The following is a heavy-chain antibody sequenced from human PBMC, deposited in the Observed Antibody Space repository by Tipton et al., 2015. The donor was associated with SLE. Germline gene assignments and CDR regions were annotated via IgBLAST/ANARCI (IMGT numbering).Heavy chain of an antibody. J-gene: IGHJ3*02. Sequence: TLSLTCTVSGGSISSGGYYWSWLRQPAGKGLEWIGHIYTSGSTNYNPSLKTRVTISVDMSKNQFSLKLSSVTAADTAVYYCARVSAAGTPDAFDIWGQGTMVTVSS. CDR2: IYTSGST. D-gene: IGHD6-13*01. V-gene: IGHV4-61*09. CDR1: GGSISSGGYY. CDR3: ARVSAAGTPDAFDI.